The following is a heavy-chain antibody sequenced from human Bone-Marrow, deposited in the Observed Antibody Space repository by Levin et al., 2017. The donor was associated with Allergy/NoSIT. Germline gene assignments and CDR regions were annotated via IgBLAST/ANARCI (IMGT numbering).Heavy chain of an antibody. J-gene: IGHJ5*02. CDR3: ARLSAGAGDP. CDR1: GGSINNYH. D-gene: IGHD6-19*01. CDR2: IHHSGSP. Sequence: SETLSLICTVSGGSINNYHWGWIRQPPGKGLEFIGYIHHSGSPSYNPSLESRVSISVDTYKTQFSLKLSSVTAADTAVYYCARLSAGAGDPWGQGTLVTVSS. V-gene: IGHV4-59*13.